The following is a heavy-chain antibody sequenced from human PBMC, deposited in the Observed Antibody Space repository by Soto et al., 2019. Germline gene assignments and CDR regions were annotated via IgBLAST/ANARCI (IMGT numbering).Heavy chain of an antibody. CDR2: ISGSGTNT. V-gene: IGHV3-23*01. Sequence: EVQLLESGGGLVQPGGSLRLSCAASGFTFKNCAMSWVRQAPGKGLEWVSVISGSGTNTDYADSVKGRFTIPRDNSKNTLYMQINSLRDEDTAIYFCVKDQSGISWGQGTLVTVSS. CDR3: VKDQSGIS. J-gene: IGHJ5*02. CDR1: GFTFKNCA. D-gene: IGHD3-3*01.